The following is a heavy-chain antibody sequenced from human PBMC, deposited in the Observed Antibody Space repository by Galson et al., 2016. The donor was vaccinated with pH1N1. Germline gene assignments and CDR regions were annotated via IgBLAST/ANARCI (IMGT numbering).Heavy chain of an antibody. V-gene: IGHV1-18*01. Sequence: SVKVSCKASGYTFTTYGIDWVRQAPGQGLEWMGWISTYTGNAKYAQKFQGRLTLTTDPFTNIAYMDLGSLTSDDTATYFCASRRILECSSGSCYLDSWGQGTLVTVSS. CDR1: GYTFTTYG. D-gene: IGHD1-26*01. J-gene: IGHJ4*02. CDR3: ASRRILECSSGSCYLDS. CDR2: ISTYTGNA.